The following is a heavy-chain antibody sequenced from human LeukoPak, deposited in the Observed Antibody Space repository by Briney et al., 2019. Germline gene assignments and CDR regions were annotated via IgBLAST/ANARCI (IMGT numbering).Heavy chain of an antibody. J-gene: IGHJ6*02. V-gene: IGHV3-23*01. Sequence: PGGSLRLSCAASGFTFSSYAMSWVRQAPGKGLEWVSAISGSGGSTYYADSVKGRFTISRDNSKNTLYLQMNSLRAEDTAVYYCAKGSTVAAPHYYYYGMDVWGQGTTVTVSS. CDR3: AKGSTVAAPHYYYYGMDV. CDR1: GFTFSSYA. D-gene: IGHD4-17*01. CDR2: ISGSGGST.